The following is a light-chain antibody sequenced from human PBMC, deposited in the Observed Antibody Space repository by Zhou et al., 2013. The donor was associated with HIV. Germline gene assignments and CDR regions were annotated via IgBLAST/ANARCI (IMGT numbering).Light chain of an antibody. CDR1: QSISSW. CDR2: KAS. V-gene: IGKV1-5*03. CDR3: QQYYSTPRT. Sequence: DIQMTQSPSTLSASVGDRVTITCRASQSISSWLAWYQQKPGKAPKLLIYKASSLESGVPSRFSGSGSGTEFTLTISSLQPEDFATYYCQQYYSTPRTFGQRDQGGNQT. J-gene: IGKJ1*01.